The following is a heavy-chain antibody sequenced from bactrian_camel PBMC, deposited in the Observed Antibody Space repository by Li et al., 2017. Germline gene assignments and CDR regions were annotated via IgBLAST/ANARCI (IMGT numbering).Heavy chain of an antibody. Sequence: HVQLVESGGGSVQAGGSLTLSCAVSVSSDRRNYLAWFRQSPGKEREAVAAINTGHNTYYSTTVQARFFISQNNPRTTVYLQMTSLKPEDTAMCYCAADVVPSQEHAWVLGENGFWGQGTQVTVS. D-gene: IGHD3*01. CDR2: INTGHNT. V-gene: IGHV3S53*01. CDR1: VSSDRRNY. CDR3: AADVVPSQEHAWVLGENGF. J-gene: IGHJ6*01.